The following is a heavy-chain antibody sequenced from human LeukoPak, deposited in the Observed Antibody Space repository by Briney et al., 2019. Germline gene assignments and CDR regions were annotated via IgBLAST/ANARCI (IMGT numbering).Heavy chain of an antibody. J-gene: IGHJ6*02. CDR2: IWYDGSNK. CDR1: GFTFSSYG. D-gene: IGHD3-9*01. CDR3: ARGGTKYYDILTGYYSPYYGMDV. V-gene: IGHV3-33*01. Sequence: GGSLRLSCAASGFTFSSYGMHWVRQAPGKGLEWVAVIWYDGSNKYYADSVKGRFTISRDNSKNTLYLQMNSLRAEDTAVYYCARGGTKYYDILTGYYSPYYGMDVWGQGTTVTVSS.